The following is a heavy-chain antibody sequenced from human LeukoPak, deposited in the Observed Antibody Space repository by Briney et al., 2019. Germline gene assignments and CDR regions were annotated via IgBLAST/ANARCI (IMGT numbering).Heavy chain of an antibody. J-gene: IGHJ3*02. D-gene: IGHD2-2*01. CDR1: GFTVSSNY. CDR2: IYSGGST. V-gene: IGHV3-53*01. CDR3: AKGEPAGPGAFDI. Sequence: GGSLRLSCAASGFTVSSNYMSWVRQAPGKGLEWVSVIYSGGSTYYADSVKGRFTISRDNSKNTLYLQMNSLRAEDTAVYCCAKGEPAGPGAFDIWGQGTMVTVSS.